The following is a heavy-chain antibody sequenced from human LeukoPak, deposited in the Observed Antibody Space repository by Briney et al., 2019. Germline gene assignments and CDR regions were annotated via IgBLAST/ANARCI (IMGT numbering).Heavy chain of an antibody. CDR1: GGSITNYY. Sequence: SETLSLTCTVSGGSITNYYWSWIRQPAGKRLEWIGHINTSGTTSYNASLKSRVTMSVDTSKKQFSLKLSSMTAADTVLYYCARRAYGSYFDYWGQGALVTVSS. D-gene: IGHD4-17*01. J-gene: IGHJ4*02. V-gene: IGHV4-4*07. CDR3: ARRAYGSYFDY. CDR2: INTSGTT.